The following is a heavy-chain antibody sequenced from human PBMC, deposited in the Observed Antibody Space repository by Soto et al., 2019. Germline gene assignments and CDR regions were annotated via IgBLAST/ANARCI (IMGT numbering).Heavy chain of an antibody. Sequence: QVTLKESGPVLVKPTETLTLTCTVSGFSLSNARMGVSWIRQPPGKALEWLAHIFSNDEKSYSTSLKSRLTISKDTSKSQVVLTMTNMDPVDTATYYCTRITAAGSDYWGQGTLVTVSS. CDR1: GFSLSNARMG. J-gene: IGHJ4*02. CDR2: IFSNDEK. D-gene: IGHD6-13*01. CDR3: TRITAAGSDY. V-gene: IGHV2-26*01.